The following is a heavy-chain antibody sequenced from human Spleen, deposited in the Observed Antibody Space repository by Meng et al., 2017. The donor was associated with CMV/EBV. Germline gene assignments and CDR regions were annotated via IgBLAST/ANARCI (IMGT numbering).Heavy chain of an antibody. CDR2: VYSGGST. J-gene: IGHJ3*01. Sequence: LSLTCAASGLTVSSNYMSWVRQAPGKGLEWVSVVYSGGSTYSSDSVKGRITSSRDNSKNTLYLQMLSLRAEDTAVYYCVRVGLYSGSGYNDAFDLWGQGTMVTVSS. D-gene: IGHD3-10*01. V-gene: IGHV3-53*01. CDR1: GLTVSSNY. CDR3: VRVGLYSGSGYNDAFDL.